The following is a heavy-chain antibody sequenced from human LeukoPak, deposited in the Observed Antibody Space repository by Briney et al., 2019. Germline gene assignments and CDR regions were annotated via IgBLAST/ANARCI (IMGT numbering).Heavy chain of an antibody. V-gene: IGHV4-59*01. Sequence: PSETLSLTCTVSSGSISSYYWNWIRQPPGKGLEWIGYFYYSGSTNYNPSLKSRVTISVDTSKNQFSLKLSSVTAADTAVYYCARDGSVGPRYYYHMDAWGKGTTVTVSS. CDR3: ARDGSVGPRYYYHMDA. CDR2: FYYSGST. J-gene: IGHJ6*03. D-gene: IGHD3-10*01. CDR1: SGSISSYY.